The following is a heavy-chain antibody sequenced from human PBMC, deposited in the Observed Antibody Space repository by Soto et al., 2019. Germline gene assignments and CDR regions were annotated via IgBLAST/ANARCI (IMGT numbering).Heavy chain of an antibody. CDR3: APNFRPSDAFDI. J-gene: IGHJ3*02. D-gene: IGHD1-1*01. CDR1: GFTFSSYA. V-gene: IGHV3-23*01. CDR2: ISGSGGST. Sequence: GGSLRLSCAASGFTFSSYAMSWVRQAPGKGLEWVSAISGSGGSTYYADSVKGRFTISRDNSKNTLYLQMNSLRAEDTAVYYCAPNFRPSDAFDIWGQGTMVTVSS.